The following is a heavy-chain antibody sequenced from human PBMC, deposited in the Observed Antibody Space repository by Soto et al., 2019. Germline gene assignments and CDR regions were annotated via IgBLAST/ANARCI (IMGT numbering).Heavy chain of an antibody. CDR2: INPSNDNT. Sequence: ASVKVSCNASNYSFRSFGISWMRQAPAQGPEWLALINPSNDNTHYTQCLQGRLNLTPDTSTRTDYMKLRGLRSDAASAYYSARDPFYSWTNLHVGYFDTWGQGTLVTVSS. V-gene: IGHV1-18*01. J-gene: IGHJ4*02. D-gene: IGHD1-26*01. CDR3: ARDPFYSWTNLHVGYFDT. CDR1: NYSFRSFG.